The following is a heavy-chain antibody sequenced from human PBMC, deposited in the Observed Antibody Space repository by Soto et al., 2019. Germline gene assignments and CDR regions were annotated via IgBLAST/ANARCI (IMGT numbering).Heavy chain of an antibody. Sequence: QVKLVQSGAEVKKPGASVKVSCKASGYTFTSYDSNWVRQATGQGLEWTGWMNPNSGNTGYAQKFQGRVTMTRNTSISTAYMELSSLRSEDTAVYYCARGRYCSGGSCRTYYYGMDVWGQGTTVTVSS. J-gene: IGHJ6*02. V-gene: IGHV1-8*01. CDR3: ARGRYCSGGSCRTYYYGMDV. D-gene: IGHD2-15*01. CDR1: GYTFTSYD. CDR2: MNPNSGNT.